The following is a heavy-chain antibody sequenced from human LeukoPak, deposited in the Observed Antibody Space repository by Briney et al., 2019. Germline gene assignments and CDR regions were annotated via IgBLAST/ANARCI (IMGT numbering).Heavy chain of an antibody. D-gene: IGHD3-3*02. CDR2: GSYSGST. Sequence: PSETLSLTCIVSGGSISSHYWGWIRQPPGKGLEWIGSGSYSGSTYHNPSLKSRVTISLDTSKNQFSLKLSSVTAADTAVYYCARQLATSGEWAYDYWGQGTLVTVFS. V-gene: IGHV4-39*01. J-gene: IGHJ4*02. CDR1: GGSISSHY. CDR3: ARQLATSGEWAYDY.